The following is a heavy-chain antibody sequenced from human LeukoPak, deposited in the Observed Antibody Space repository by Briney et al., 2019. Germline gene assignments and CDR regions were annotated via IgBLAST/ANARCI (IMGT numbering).Heavy chain of an antibody. Sequence: GGSLRLSCAASGITFISYGMTWLRQGPGKGPEWVSSISGGGGTTYYADSVKGRFTISRDNSKNTLYLQMHSLRADDTAIYYCARATYSTTWGIGDFEDWGQGTLVTVSS. CDR1: GITFISYG. D-gene: IGHD2-2*01. CDR3: ARATYSTTWGIGDFED. CDR2: ISGGGGTT. V-gene: IGHV3-23*01. J-gene: IGHJ4*02.